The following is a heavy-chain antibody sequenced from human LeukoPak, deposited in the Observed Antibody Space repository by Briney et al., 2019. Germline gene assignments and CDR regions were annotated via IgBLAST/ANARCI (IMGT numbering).Heavy chain of an antibody. CDR3: AKGGYCSSSSCYYGWFEP. CDR2: TSAGGSST. D-gene: IGHD2-2*01. J-gene: IGHJ5*02. V-gene: IGHV3-23*01. Sequence: GGSLRLSCAASGFSFSSYAMHWVRQAPGKGLEWVSTTSAGGSSTYYADSVKGRFTISRDNSKNTFYLQMNSLRAEGTAAYYCAKGGYCSSSSCYYGWFEPWGQGTLVTVSS. CDR1: GFSFSSYA.